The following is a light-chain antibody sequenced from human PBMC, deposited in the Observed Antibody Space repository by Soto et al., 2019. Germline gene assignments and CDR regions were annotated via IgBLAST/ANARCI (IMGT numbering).Light chain of an antibody. V-gene: IGLV4-69*01. CDR2: LNSDGSH. CDR3: QTWGTGIQV. CDR1: SGHSSYA. Sequence: QLVLTQSPSASASLGASVKLTCTLSSGHSSYAIAWHQQRPEKGPRYLMKLNSDGSHSKGDGIPDRFSGSSSGAERYLTISSLQSEDEADYDCQTWGTGIQVFGGGTKLTVL. J-gene: IGLJ2*01.